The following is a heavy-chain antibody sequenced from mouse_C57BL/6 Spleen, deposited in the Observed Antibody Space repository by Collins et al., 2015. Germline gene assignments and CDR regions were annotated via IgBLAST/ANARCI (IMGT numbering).Heavy chain of an antibody. J-gene: IGHJ4*01. V-gene: IGHV1-18*01. CDR3: ARSNYGNYGLYYAMDY. CDR2: INPYNGGT. D-gene: IGHD2-1*01. CDR1: GYSFTGYT. Sequence: EVQLQQSGPELVKPGASMKTSCKASGYSFTGYTMNWVKQSHGKNLEWIGLINPYNGGTSYNQKFKGKATITVDKSSSTAYMELLSLTSEDSAVYYCARSNYGNYGLYYAMDYWGQGTSVTVSS.